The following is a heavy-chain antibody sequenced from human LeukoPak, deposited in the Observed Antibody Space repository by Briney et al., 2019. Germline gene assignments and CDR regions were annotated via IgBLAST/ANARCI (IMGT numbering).Heavy chain of an antibody. J-gene: IGHJ4*02. D-gene: IGHD3-16*02. Sequence: TGGSLRLSCAASGFTFSSYWMSWVRQAPGKGLEWVANIKQDGKEKYYVDSVKGRFTISRDNAKNSLYLQMNSLRAEDTAVYYCARDRVVDMITFGGVIGDFDYWGQGTLVTVSS. CDR3: ARDRVVDMITFGGVIGDFDY. V-gene: IGHV3-7*01. CDR2: IKQDGKEK. CDR1: GFTFSSYW.